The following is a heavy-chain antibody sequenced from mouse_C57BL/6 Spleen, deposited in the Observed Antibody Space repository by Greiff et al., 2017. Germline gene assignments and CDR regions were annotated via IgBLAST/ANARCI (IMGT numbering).Heavy chain of an antibody. CDR1: GYTFTSYG. D-gene: IGHD1-1*01. J-gene: IGHJ2*01. Sequence: VHLVESGAELARPGASVKLSCKASGYTFTSYGISWVKQRTGQGLEWIGEIYPRSGNTYYNEKFKGKATLTADKSSSTAYMELRSLTSEDSAVYFCALITTVVATDYWGQGTTLTVSS. CDR3: ALITTVVATDY. CDR2: IYPRSGNT. V-gene: IGHV1-81*01.